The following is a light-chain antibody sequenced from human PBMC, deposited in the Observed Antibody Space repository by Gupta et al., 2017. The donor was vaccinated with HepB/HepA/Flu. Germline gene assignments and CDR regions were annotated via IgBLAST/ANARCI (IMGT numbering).Light chain of an antibody. Sequence: SSELTQAPAVSVALGQTVRITCHGDSLRSYYASWYQQKPGQAPVLVIYGKNNRPSGIPDRFSGSSSGNTASLTITGAQAEDEADYYCNSRDSSGNHRVVFGGGTKLTVL. J-gene: IGLJ2*01. CDR1: SLRSYY. V-gene: IGLV3-19*01. CDR3: NSRDSSGNHRVV. CDR2: GKN.